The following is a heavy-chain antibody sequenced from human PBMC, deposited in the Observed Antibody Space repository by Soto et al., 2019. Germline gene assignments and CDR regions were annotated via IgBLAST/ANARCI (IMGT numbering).Heavy chain of an antibody. CDR1: GGTFSSYT. Sequence: GGPVKVSCKASGGTFSSYTISWVRQAPGQGLEWMGRIIPILGIANYAQKFQGRVTITADKSTSTAYMELSNLRSEDTAGYYGARVAAGWQRLVIGVFDIWGKGTMVTVSS. J-gene: IGHJ3*02. D-gene: IGHD6-13*01. CDR3: ARVAAGWQRLVIGVFDI. CDR2: IIPILGIA. V-gene: IGHV1-69*02.